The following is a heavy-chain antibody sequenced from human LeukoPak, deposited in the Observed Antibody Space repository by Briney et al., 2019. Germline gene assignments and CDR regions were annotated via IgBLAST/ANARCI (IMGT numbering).Heavy chain of an antibody. Sequence: SETLSLTCTVSGYSIASGHYWGWIRQPPGQGLEWIGSIYHSGSTYYTPSLRSRVTMSVDTSKNQFSLKLKSVTASDTAVYYCATLEAYYYDSSGDYYEGDWFDPWGQGTLVTVSS. CDR3: ATLEAYYYDSSGDYYEGDWFDP. D-gene: IGHD3-22*01. CDR1: GYSIASGHY. V-gene: IGHV4-38-2*02. J-gene: IGHJ5*02. CDR2: IYHSGST.